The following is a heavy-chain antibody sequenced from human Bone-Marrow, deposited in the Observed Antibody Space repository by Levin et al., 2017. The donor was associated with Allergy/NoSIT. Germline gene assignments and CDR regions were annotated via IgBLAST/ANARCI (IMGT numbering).Heavy chain of an antibody. CDR3: ARSNRRLPNWNYVALGY. CDR1: GGSFSGYY. V-gene: IGHV4-34*01. CDR2: INHSGST. J-gene: IGHJ4*02. Sequence: ASETLSLTCAVYGGSFSGYYWSWIRQPPGKGLEWIGEINHSGSTNYNPSLKSRVTISVDTSKNQFSLKLSSVTAADTAVYYCARSNRRLPNWNYVALGYWGQGTLVTVSS. D-gene: IGHD1-7*01.